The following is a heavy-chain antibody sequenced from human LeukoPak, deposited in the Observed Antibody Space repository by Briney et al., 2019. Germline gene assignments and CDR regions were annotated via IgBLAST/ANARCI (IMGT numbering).Heavy chain of an antibody. CDR1: VYTFIDYY. CDR2: VGPNTGGT. CDR3: ARGSRFHPQNWFDP. V-gene: IGHV1-2*02. Sequence: ASVTVSCKSSVYTFIDYYIHWVRQAPGQGREWMGWVGPNTGGTYYAQTFQGRVTMTSAASISTVYMELTSLTYDDTAVYYCARGSRFHPQNWFDPWGQGTLITVSS. J-gene: IGHJ5*02. D-gene: IGHD3-10*01.